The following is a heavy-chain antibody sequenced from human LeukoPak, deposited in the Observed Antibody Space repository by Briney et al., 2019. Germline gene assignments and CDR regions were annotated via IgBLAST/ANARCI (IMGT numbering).Heavy chain of an antibody. CDR1: GYIFRSFG. Sequence: GGSLRLSCVASGYIFRSFGMHWVRQAPGKGLEWVAVVSYDAKHKFYADSVRGRFTISRDNSKNTVYLQMNSLRAEDTATYYCAQHRGGGMDVWGQGTTVIVS. D-gene: IGHD3-16*01. V-gene: IGHV3-30*18. CDR3: AQHRGGGMDV. J-gene: IGHJ6*02. CDR2: VSYDAKHK.